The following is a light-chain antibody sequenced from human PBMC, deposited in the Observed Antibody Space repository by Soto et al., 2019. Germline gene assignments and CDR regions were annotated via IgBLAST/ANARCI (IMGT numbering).Light chain of an antibody. V-gene: IGKV1-17*01. J-gene: IGKJ1*01. CDR2: ASS. CDR3: LQHNSFPWT. CDR1: QGFTTY. Sequence: DIQLSQSPSSLSASVGDRVTITCRASQGFTTYLTWYQQKPGKAPKRLIYASSNLHSGVPTRFSGSGSGTEFTLTITSLQPEDFATYYCLQHNSFPWTFGQGTRVEI.